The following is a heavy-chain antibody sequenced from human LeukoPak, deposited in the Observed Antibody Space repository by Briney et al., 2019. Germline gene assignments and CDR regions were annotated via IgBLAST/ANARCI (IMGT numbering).Heavy chain of an antibody. CDR2: IVVGSGNT. CDR1: GFTFTSSA. CDR3: ARVGCSGGSCYSLDY. V-gene: IGHV1-58*02. Sequence: SVKVSCKASGFTFTSSAMQWVRQARGQRLEWIGWIVVGSGNTNYAQKFQESVTITRDMSTSTAYMELSSLRSEDTAVYYCARVGCSGGSCYSLDYWGQGTLVTVSS. J-gene: IGHJ4*02. D-gene: IGHD2-15*01.